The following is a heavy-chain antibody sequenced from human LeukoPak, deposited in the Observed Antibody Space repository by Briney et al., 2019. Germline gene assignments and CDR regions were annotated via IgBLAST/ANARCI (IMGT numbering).Heavy chain of an antibody. V-gene: IGHV1-46*01. CDR2: INPSGGST. J-gene: IGHJ4*02. D-gene: IGHD6-19*01. CDR1: GYTFTSYY. Sequence: GASVKVSCKASGYTFTSYYMHWVRQAPGLGLEWMGIINPSGGSTSYAQKFRGRVTMTRDTSTSTVYMELSSLRSEDTAVYYCAREGVAGPFDYWGQGTLVTVSS. CDR3: AREGVAGPFDY.